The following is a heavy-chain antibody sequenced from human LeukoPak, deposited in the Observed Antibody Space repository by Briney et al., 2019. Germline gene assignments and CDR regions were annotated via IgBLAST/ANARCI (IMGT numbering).Heavy chain of an antibody. V-gene: IGHV1-8*01. D-gene: IGHD6-13*01. Sequence: GASVKVSCKASGYTFTSYDINWVRQATGQGLEWMGWMNPNSGNTGYAQKFQGRVTMTRNTSISTAYMELSSLRSEDTAVYYCARARARIAAAGTNWFDPWGPGTLVTVSS. J-gene: IGHJ5*02. CDR2: MNPNSGNT. CDR3: ARARARIAAAGTNWFDP. CDR1: GYTFTSYD.